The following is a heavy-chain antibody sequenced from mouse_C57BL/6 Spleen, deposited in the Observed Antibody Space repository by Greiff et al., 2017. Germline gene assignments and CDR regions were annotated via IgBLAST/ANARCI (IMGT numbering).Heavy chain of an antibody. V-gene: IGHV5-17*01. CDR1: GFTFSDYG. Sequence: EVQRVESGGGLVKPGGSLKLSCAASGFTFSDYGMHWVRQAPEKGLEWVAYISSGSSTIYYADTVKGRFTISRDNAKNTLFLQMTSLRSEDTAMYYCARRDYDGDYCAMDYWGQGTSVTVSS. CDR3: ARRDYDGDYCAMDY. J-gene: IGHJ4*01. CDR2: ISSGSSTI. D-gene: IGHD2-4*01.